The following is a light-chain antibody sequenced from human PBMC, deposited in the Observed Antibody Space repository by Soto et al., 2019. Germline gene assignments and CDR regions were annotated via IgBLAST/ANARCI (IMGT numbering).Light chain of an antibody. CDR1: QSVSNNY. V-gene: IGKV3-11*01. CDR3: QQRHMWPIT. J-gene: IGKJ5*01. CDR2: DAS. Sequence: EIVLTQSPATLSLSPGDRATLSCGASQSVSNNYLAWYQQKPGLAPRLLIYDASYRATGIPARFSGSGSGTDFTLTISSLEPEDFAVYYCQQRHMWPITFGQGTRLE.